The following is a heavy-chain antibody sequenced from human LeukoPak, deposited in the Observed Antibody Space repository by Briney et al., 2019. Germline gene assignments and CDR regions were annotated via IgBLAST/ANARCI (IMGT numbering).Heavy chain of an antibody. CDR2: INSGGSAV. CDR3: ARVGSGGDWFDY. J-gene: IGHJ5*01. Sequence: GGSLRLSCAASGFTFSTYNMLWARQTPAKGLEWLFYINSGGSAVHYADSVKDQFTFSRDNAKNSLYLHMNSLRVEDTGIYYCARVGSGGDWFDYWGQGTRVTVSS. D-gene: IGHD1-1*01. CDR1: GFTFSTYN. V-gene: IGHV3-48*01.